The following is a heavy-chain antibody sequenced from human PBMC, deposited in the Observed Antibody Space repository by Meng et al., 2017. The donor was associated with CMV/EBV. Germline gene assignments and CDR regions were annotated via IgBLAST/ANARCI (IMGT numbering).Heavy chain of an antibody. CDR3: AKFYDTTEGYYYYGMDV. Sequence: GESLKISCAASGFTFSSYAMSWVRQAPGKGLEWVSAISGSGGSTYYADSVKGRFTISRDNSKNTLYLQMNSLRAEDTAVYYCAKFYDTTEGYYYYGMDVWGQGTTVTVSS. CDR1: GFTFSSYA. V-gene: IGHV3-23*01. D-gene: IGHD3-22*01. J-gene: IGHJ6*02. CDR2: ISGSGGST.